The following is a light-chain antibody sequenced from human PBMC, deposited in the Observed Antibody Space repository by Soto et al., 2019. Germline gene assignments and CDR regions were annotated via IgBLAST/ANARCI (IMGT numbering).Light chain of an antibody. V-gene: IGKV3-20*01. J-gene: IGKJ4*01. Sequence: MLLTQSPDTLSLSPGERATLSCRSSQRVSIKLAWYQQNLGQAPRLLIYGAPSRATGIPDRLSGSGSGTAFTIPISRLEPEDFAVYYCQEYGRSPLTFGGGTKVDI. CDR3: QEYGRSPLT. CDR2: GAP. CDR1: QRVSIK.